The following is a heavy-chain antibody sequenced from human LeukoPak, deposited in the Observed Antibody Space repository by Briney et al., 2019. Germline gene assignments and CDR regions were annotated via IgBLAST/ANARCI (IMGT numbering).Heavy chain of an antibody. D-gene: IGHD3-10*01. CDR1: GGSFSGYY. J-gene: IGHJ3*02. V-gene: IGHV4-34*01. Sequence: SETLSLTCAVYGGSFSGYYWSWIRQPPGKGLEWIGEINHSGSTNYNPSLKSRVTISVDTSKNQFSLKLSSVTAADTAVYYCVGRRPDAFDIWGQGTMVTVSS. CDR2: INHSGST. CDR3: VGRRPDAFDI.